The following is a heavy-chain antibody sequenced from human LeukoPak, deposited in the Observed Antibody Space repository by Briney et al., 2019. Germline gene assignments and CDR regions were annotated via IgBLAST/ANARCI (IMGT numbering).Heavy chain of an antibody. Sequence: SETLSLTCTVSGGSINSSYYYWGWIRQPPGKGLEWIGSIYYSGSTYYNPSLKSRVTISVDTSQNQFSLKLSSVTAADTAVYYCARGIGVFDPWGQGTLVTVSS. CDR2: IYYSGST. CDR1: GGSINSSYYY. D-gene: IGHD3-16*01. CDR3: ARGIGVFDP. V-gene: IGHV4-39*01. J-gene: IGHJ5*02.